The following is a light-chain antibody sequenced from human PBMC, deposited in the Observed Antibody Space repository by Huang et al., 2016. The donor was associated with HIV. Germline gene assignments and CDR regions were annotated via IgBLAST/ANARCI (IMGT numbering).Light chain of an antibody. CDR2: DAS. CDR3: QQYSDLRA. Sequence: DIQMTQSPSSLSASVGDRVTITCQASQDISDYLNWYQQKPGKAPKLLIYDASNLETGVPSRFGGSGSGTDFVFTSSSLQPEDIATYYCQQYSDLRAFGPGTKVDIQ. CDR1: QDISDY. J-gene: IGKJ3*01. V-gene: IGKV1-33*01.